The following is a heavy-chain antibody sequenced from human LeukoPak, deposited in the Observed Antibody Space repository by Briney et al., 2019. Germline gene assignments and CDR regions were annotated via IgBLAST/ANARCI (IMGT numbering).Heavy chain of an antibody. CDR1: GFTFSSYG. CDR3: ARLYYDSSGYGY. D-gene: IGHD3-22*01. CDR2: ISYDGSNK. V-gene: IGHV3-30*03. J-gene: IGHJ4*02. Sequence: GGSLRLSCAASGFTFSSYGMHWVRQAPGKGLEWVAVISYDGSNKYYADSVKGRFTISRDNSKNTLYLQMNSLRAEDTAVYYCARLYYDSSGYGYWGQGTLVTVSS.